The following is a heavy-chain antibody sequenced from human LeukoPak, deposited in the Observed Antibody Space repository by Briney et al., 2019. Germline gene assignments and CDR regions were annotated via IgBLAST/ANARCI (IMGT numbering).Heavy chain of an antibody. V-gene: IGHV3-74*01. CDR3: VSFYETY. CDR2: INSDGSWT. CDR1: GNYC. Sequence: GGSLRLSCAASGNYCMHWVRQAPGKGLVWVSHINSDGSWTGYADSVKGRFTISKDNAKNMVYLHMNSLRVDDTAVYYCVSFYETYWGRGTLVTVSS. J-gene: IGHJ4*02. D-gene: IGHD2-2*01.